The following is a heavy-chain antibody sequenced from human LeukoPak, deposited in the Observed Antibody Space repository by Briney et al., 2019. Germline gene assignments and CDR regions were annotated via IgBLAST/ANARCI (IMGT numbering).Heavy chain of an antibody. CDR2: ISSNGGSS. J-gene: IGHJ4*02. CDR3: VRVGFGCYGDGFDC. D-gene: IGHD5-12*01. CDR1: GFTFSSYA. V-gene: IGHV3-64D*09. Sequence: PGESLRLSCSASGFTFSSYAMYWVRQPPGKGLEYISSISSNGGSSYYADSEKGRFTISRATSKNTAYHQRSSTRAEATAFYCCVRVGFGCYGDGFDCWGQGPLATVSS.